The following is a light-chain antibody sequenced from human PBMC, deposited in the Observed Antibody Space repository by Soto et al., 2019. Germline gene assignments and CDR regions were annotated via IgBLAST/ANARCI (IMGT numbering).Light chain of an antibody. CDR2: DAS. CDR1: QSVSSY. V-gene: IGKV3-11*01. J-gene: IGKJ5*01. Sequence: EIVLTQSPGTLSLSPGDRATLSCRASQSVSSYLAWYQQKPGQAPRLLIYDASNRATGIPARFSGSGSGTDFTLTISSLEPEDFAVYYCQQRSNWPQITFGQGTRLEIK. CDR3: QQRSNWPQIT.